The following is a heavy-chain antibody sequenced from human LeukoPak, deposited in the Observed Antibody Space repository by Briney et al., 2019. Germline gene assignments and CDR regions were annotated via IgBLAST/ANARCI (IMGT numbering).Heavy chain of an antibody. Sequence: GGSLRLSCAASGFTVSSNFMSWVRQAPGKGLEWVSVIYSGGNTYYADYVKGRFTISRDNSKNTLYLQMNNLGAEDTAVYHCARDRLPPLGAFDIWGQGTMVTVSS. D-gene: IGHD3-16*01. J-gene: IGHJ3*02. CDR2: IYSGGNT. CDR3: ARDRLPPLGAFDI. V-gene: IGHV3-66*01. CDR1: GFTVSSNF.